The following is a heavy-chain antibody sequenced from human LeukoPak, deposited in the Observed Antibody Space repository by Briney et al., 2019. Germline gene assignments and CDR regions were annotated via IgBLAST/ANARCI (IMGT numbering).Heavy chain of an antibody. J-gene: IGHJ3*02. CDR3: ARGEWFGELLSAFDI. CDR1: GGSISSYY. V-gene: IGHV4-59*08. CDR2: IYYSGST. D-gene: IGHD3-10*01. Sequence: SETLSLTCTVSGGSISSYYWSWIRQPPGKGLEWIGYIYYSGSTNYNPSLKSRVTISVDTSKNQFSLKLSSVTAAGTAVYYCARGEWFGELLSAFDIWGQGTMVTVSS.